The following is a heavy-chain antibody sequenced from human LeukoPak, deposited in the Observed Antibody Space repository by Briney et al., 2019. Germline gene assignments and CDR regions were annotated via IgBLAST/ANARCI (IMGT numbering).Heavy chain of an antibody. CDR1: GITLSVYW. J-gene: IGHJ4*02. V-gene: IGHV3-7*01. CDR2: IKQDGSEK. CDR3: ARSGSGYFDY. Sequence: PGGSLRLSCAASGITLSVYWMSWGREAPGEGLEWVANIKQDGSEKYYRDSVQGRFTISRDNAKNSLYLQMNSLRAEDTAVYYCARSGSGYFDYWGQGSLVTVSS.